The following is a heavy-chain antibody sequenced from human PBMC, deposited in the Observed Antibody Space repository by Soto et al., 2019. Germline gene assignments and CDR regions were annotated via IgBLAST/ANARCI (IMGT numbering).Heavy chain of an antibody. Sequence: GAXVKVSCKASGYTFTGYYMHWVRQAPGQGLEWMGWINPNSGGTNYAQKFRGWVTMTRDTSISTAYMELSRLRSDDTAVYYCARDYSFYYILTRYYHGGFVPWCQGILVTVST. V-gene: IGHV1-2*04. CDR2: INPNSGGT. D-gene: IGHD3-9*01. CDR1: GYTFTGYY. CDR3: ARDYSFYYILTRYYHGGFVP. J-gene: IGHJ5*02.